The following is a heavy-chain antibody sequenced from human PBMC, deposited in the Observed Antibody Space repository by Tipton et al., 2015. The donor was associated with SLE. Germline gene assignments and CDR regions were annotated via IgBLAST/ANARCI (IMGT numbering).Heavy chain of an antibody. J-gene: IGHJ4*02. CDR3: ARGNRAEEELDL. CDR1: GGSISSNDYY. V-gene: IGHV4-61*05. CDR2: VYYGVST. D-gene: IGHD1-1*01. Sequence: TLSLTCSVSGGSISSNDYYWGWIRQPPGKGLEWIGYVYYGVSTYNNPSLKSRLTISVDTSKNQFSLNLRSVTAADTAVYFCARGNRAEEELDLWGQGTLVTVSS.